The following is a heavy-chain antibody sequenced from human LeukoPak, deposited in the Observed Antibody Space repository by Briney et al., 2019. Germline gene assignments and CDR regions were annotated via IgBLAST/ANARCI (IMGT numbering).Heavy chain of an antibody. Sequence: PGGSLRLSCAASGFTFSSYWLSWVRQAPGKGLELVANIKHYGSEKYYLNTVQSRFTISRDNTKNTLYLQMNSPRAAAAAAYYCSKMGGYGSGIYYNSPLYYYYYGMDVWGQGTTVTVSS. CDR3: SKMGGYGSGIYYNSPLYYYYYGMDV. J-gene: IGHJ6*02. CDR2: IKHYGSEK. D-gene: IGHD3-10*01. CDR1: GFTFSSYW. V-gene: IGHV3-7*01.